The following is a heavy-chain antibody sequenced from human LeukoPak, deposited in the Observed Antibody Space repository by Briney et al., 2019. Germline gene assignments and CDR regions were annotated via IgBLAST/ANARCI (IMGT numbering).Heavy chain of an antibody. CDR1: GFTFSSSA. CDR3: ATIKEWFSDFDY. D-gene: IGHD3-3*01. J-gene: IGHJ4*02. CDR2: ISYDGSNK. V-gene: IGHV3-30*04. Sequence: GGSRRLSCVATGFTFSSSAMHWVRQAPGKGLEWVAVISYDGSNKYQADSVKGRFTISRDNSKNTLYLQMNSLRDEDTAVYYCATIKEWFSDFDYWGQGTLVTVSS.